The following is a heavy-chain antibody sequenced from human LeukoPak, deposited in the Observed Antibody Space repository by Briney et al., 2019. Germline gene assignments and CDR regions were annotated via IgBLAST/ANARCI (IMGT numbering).Heavy chain of an antibody. CDR3: ARQGDTAMVYY. J-gene: IGHJ4*02. CDR1: GGSISSSSYY. V-gene: IGHV4-39*01. D-gene: IGHD5-18*01. Sequence: SQTLSLTCTVSGGSISSSSYYWGWIRQPPGKGLEWIGSIYYSGSTYYNPSLKSRVTISVDTSKNQFSLKLSSVTAADTAVYYCARQGDTAMVYYWGQGTLVTVSS. CDR2: IYYSGST.